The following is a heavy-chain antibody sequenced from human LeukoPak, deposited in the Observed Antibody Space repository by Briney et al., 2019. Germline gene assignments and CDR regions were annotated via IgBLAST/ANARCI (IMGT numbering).Heavy chain of an antibody. J-gene: IGHJ5*02. CDR3: ARGSIVGWFDP. V-gene: IGHV4-34*01. CDR2: MNQGGGA. Sequence: SETLSLTCAVDGASLSGFFWNWVRQSPGKGLEWIGEMNQGGGARFNPSLESRVIIAVDTSKNQFTLKVNSVTDADTAVYYCARGSIVGWFDPWGQGTLVTVSS. CDR1: GASLSGFF. D-gene: IGHD1-26*01.